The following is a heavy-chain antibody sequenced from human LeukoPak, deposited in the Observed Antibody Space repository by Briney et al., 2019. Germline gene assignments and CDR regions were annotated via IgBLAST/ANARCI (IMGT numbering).Heavy chain of an antibody. CDR2: ISSSGSTI. D-gene: IGHD6-19*01. J-gene: IGHJ6*03. Sequence: GGSLRLSCAASGFTVSSNYMSWVRQAPGKGLEWVSYISSSGSTIYYADSVKGRFTISRDNAKNSLYLQMNSLRAEDTAVYYCARAVADPTVYYYYYMDVWGKGTTVTISS. V-gene: IGHV3-11*01. CDR3: ARAVADPTVYYYYYMDV. CDR1: GFTVSSNY.